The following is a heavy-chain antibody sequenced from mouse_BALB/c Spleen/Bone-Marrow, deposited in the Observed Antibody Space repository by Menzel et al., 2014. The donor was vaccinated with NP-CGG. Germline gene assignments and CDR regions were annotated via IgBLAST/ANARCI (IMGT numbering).Heavy chain of an antibody. V-gene: IGHV1-5*01. CDR1: DHTFTSYR. CDR2: IYPGNSDT. J-gene: IGHJ1*01. Sequence: VQLQQSGTVLARPGASVKMSCKASDHTFTSYRTRWLKQRPGQGLEWIGAIYPGNSDTSYNQKFKGKAELTAVTSTSTAYVDLSSLTNEDSAVYYCTLAYFGQGDWFFDVWGAGTTVTVSS. CDR3: TLAYFGQGDWFFDV. D-gene: IGHD2-10*01.